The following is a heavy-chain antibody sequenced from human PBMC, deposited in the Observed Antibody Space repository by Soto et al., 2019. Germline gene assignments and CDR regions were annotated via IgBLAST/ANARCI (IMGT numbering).Heavy chain of an antibody. Sequence: QVQLQESGPGLVKPSQTLSLTCTVSGGSISSGGYYWSWIRQHPRKRLEWIGYIYYSGSTYYNPSFKSRVTISVDTSKNQFSLKLSSVTAADTAVDYCARVDHDSSGYDYVGYWGQGTLVTVSS. V-gene: IGHV4-31*03. CDR2: IYYSGST. D-gene: IGHD3-22*01. CDR1: GGSISSGGYY. CDR3: ARVDHDSSGYDYVGY. J-gene: IGHJ4*02.